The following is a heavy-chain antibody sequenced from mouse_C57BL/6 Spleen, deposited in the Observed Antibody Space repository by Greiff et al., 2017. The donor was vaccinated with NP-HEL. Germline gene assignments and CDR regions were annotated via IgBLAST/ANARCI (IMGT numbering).Heavy chain of an antibody. Sequence: QVQLQQSGAELVKPGASVKLSCKASGYTFTSYWMHWVKQRPGQGLEWIGMIHPNSGSTNYNEKFKSKATLTVDKSSSTAYMQLSSLTSEDSAVYYCASYDFYYAMDYWGQGTSVTVSS. J-gene: IGHJ4*01. CDR3: ASYDFYYAMDY. D-gene: IGHD2-4*01. CDR1: GYTFTSYW. V-gene: IGHV1-64*01. CDR2: IHPNSGST.